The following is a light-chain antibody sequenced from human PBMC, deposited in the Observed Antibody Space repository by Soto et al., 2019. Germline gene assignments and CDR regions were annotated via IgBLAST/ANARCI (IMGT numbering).Light chain of an antibody. V-gene: IGLV2-14*01. CDR3: SSYTSTNTPVV. Sequence: QSALAQPASVSGSPGQTITISCTGTSSDVGGYNYVSWYQHNPGKAPKLLTYEVSNRPSGVSDRFSGSKSDNMASLTISGLQAEDEADHYCSSYTSTNTPVVFGGGTKVTVL. CDR1: SSDVGGYNY. CDR2: EVS. J-gene: IGLJ2*01.